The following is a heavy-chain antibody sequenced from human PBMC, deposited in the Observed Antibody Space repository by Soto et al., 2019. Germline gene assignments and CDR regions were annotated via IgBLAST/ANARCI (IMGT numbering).Heavy chain of an antibody. CDR2: ISPYSGSR. Sequence: QVQLVQSGGELKRPGASVQVSCKASGYDFERFPISWVRQARGQGLEWMGLISPYSGSRYYAEKFQGRVTMTTDTSTSTAYMELRSLTSDDTAVYFCAREQYEFGDLYYVDYWGQGTLVTVSS. CDR3: AREQYEFGDLYYVDY. V-gene: IGHV1-18*04. CDR1: GYDFERFP. D-gene: IGHD4-17*01. J-gene: IGHJ4*02.